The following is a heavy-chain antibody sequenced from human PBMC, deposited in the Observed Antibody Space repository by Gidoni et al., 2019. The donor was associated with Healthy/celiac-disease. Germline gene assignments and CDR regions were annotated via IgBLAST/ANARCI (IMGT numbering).Heavy chain of an antibody. CDR1: GFTFGDDA. J-gene: IGHJ4*02. D-gene: IGHD5-18*01. V-gene: IGHV3-49*03. CDR3: TRGGYSYGYEFLVFDY. Sequence: EVQLVEAGGGLVQPGRSLRLSCTASGFTFGDDAMRWFRQAPGKGLEWVGFIRSKADGGKTEYAASVKCRFTISRDESKSIAYLQMNSLKTEDTAVYYCTRGGYSYGYEFLVFDYWGQGTLVTVSS. CDR2: IRSKADGGKT.